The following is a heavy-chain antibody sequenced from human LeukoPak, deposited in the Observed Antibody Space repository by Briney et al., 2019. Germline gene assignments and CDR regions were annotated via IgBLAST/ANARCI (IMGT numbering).Heavy chain of an antibody. CDR1: GYTLTELS. J-gene: IGHJ3*02. D-gene: IGHD3-22*01. V-gene: IGHV1-24*01. CDR3: ARAPDYDSSGYYSGDAFDI. Sequence: ASVKASCKVSGYTLTELSMHWVRQAPGKGLEWMGGFDPEDGETIYAQKFQGRVTMTRDTSTSTVYMELSSLRSEDTAVYYCARAPDYDSSGYYSGDAFDIWGQGTMVTVSS. CDR2: FDPEDGET.